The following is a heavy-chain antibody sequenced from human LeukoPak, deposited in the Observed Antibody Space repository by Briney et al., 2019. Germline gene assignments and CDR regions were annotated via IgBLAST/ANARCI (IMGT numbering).Heavy chain of an antibody. CDR3: ARDATYYDFWSGYYRDYYYYYYMDV. J-gene: IGHJ6*03. V-gene: IGHV4-39*07. D-gene: IGHD3-3*01. CDR2: IYYSGST. Sequence: PSETLSLTCTVSGDSISSSKSYWGWIRQPPGKGLGWIGSIYYSGSTYYNPSLKSRVTISVDTSKNQFSLKLSSVTAADTAVYYCARDATYYDFWSGYYRDYYYYYYMDVWGKGTTATVSS. CDR1: GDSISSSKSY.